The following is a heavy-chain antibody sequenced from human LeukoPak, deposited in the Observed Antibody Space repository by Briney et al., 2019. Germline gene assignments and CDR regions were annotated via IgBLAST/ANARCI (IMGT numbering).Heavy chain of an antibody. D-gene: IGHD3-3*01. CDR1: VYTFTGYY. V-gene: IGHV1-2*02. CDR3: ARDRYYDFWSGYLH. CDR2: INPNSGGT. J-gene: IGHJ4*02. Sequence: ASVKVSCKASVYTFTGYYMHWVRQAPGQGLEWMGWINPNSGGTNYAQKFQGRVTMTRDTSISTAYMELSRLRSDDTAVYYCARDRYYDFWSGYLHWGQGTLVTVSS.